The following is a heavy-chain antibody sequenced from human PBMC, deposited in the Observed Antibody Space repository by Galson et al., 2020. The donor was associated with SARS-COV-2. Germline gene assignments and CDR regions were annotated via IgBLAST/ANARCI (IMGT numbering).Heavy chain of an antibody. J-gene: IGHJ6*03. CDR2: INHSGST. CDR1: GGSFSDYY. CDR3: ARSRQDVTMIVVANTAYYHFMDV. D-gene: IGHD3-22*01. Sequence: SETLSLTCAVYGGSFSDYYWNWIRQSPGKGLEWIGEINHSGSTKSSPSLKSRVTIAVDTSKNQFSLKLTSMTAADTAVYYCARSRQDVTMIVVANTAYYHFMDVGSKGTTVTISS. V-gene: IGHV4-34*01.